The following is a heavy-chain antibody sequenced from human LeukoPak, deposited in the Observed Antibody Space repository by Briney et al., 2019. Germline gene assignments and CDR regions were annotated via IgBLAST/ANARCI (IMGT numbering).Heavy chain of an antibody. V-gene: IGHV1-8*01. J-gene: IGHJ5*02. CDR2: MNPNSGNT. CDR3: ARERWRQWLVRYNWFDP. D-gene: IGHD6-19*01. Sequence: ASVKVSCKASGYTFTSYDINWVRQATGQGLDWMGWMNPNSGNTGYAQKFQGRVTMTRNTSISTAYMELSSLRSEDTAVYYCARERWRQWLVRYNWFDPWGQGTLVIVSS. CDR1: GYTFTSYD.